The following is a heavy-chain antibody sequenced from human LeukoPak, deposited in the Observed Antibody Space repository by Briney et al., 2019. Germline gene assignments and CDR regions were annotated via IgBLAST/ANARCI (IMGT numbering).Heavy chain of an antibody. CDR2: INPNSGGT. Sequence: ASVKVSCKASGYTFTGYYMHWVRQAPGQGLEWMGWINPNSGGTNYAQKFQGRVTMTRDTSISTAYMELSRLRSDDTAVYYCARCHDYGDYVSGYFDLWGRGTLVTVSS. CDR3: ARCHDYGDYVSGYFDL. J-gene: IGHJ2*01. V-gene: IGHV1-2*02. D-gene: IGHD4-17*01. CDR1: GYTFTGYY.